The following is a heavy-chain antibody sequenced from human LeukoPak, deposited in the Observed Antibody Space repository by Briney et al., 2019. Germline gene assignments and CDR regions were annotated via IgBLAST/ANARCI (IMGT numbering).Heavy chain of an antibody. CDR1: GYSISSYY. J-gene: IGHJ5*02. CDR3: SGNSEAQLGWNYEIDT. CDR2: IYYSGST. D-gene: IGHD1-7*01. V-gene: IGHV4-59*01. Sequence: PSETLSLTCSVSGYSISSYYWSWIRQPPGKGLEWMGYIYYSGSTNYNLSLNSQVTISVDTSQDQFPMELGSVTSAGTAVCYGSGNSEAQLGWNYEIDTWGKGTLVTVSS.